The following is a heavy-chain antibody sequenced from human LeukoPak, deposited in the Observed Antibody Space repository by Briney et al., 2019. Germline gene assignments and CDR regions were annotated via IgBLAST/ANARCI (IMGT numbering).Heavy chain of an antibody. CDR1: GFTFSSYG. Sequence: GGSLRLSCAASGFTFSSYGMHWVRQAPGKGLEWVAVISHDGSNKYYADSVKGRFTISRDNSKNTLYLQMNSLRAEDTAVYYCARSRPGIVLLGYWGQGTLVTVSS. V-gene: IGHV3-30*19. CDR3: ARSRPGIVLLGY. J-gene: IGHJ4*02. CDR2: ISHDGSNK. D-gene: IGHD3-10*01.